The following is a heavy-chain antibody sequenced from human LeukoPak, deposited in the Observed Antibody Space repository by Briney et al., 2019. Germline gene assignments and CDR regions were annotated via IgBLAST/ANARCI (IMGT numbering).Heavy chain of an antibody. J-gene: IGHJ4*02. D-gene: IGHD3-10*01. CDR2: IRYDGSNK. CDR1: GFIFSSYG. CDR3: AKDYGSGTYYNVDCFDY. V-gene: IGHV3-30*02. Sequence: GGSLRLSCAASGFIFSSYGMHWVRQAPGKGLEWVAYIRYDGSNKYYADSVKGRFTISRDNSKNTLYLQMNSLRAEDTALYYCAKDYGSGTYYNVDCFDYWGQGTLVTVSS.